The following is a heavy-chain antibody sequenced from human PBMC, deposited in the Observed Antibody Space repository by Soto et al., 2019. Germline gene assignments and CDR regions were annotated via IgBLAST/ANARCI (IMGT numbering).Heavy chain of an antibody. CDR1: RGSISSYY. V-gene: IGHV4-59*01. CDR2: IYYTGGT. Sequence: SETLSLTCIVSRGSISSYYWSWIRQPPGKGLEWIGYIYYTGGTNYNPSLRSRVTFSLDTSKNQFSLQLSSVTAADTAVYYCARGGTGYSYGYSWGQGTLVTVS. D-gene: IGHD5-18*01. J-gene: IGHJ4*02. CDR3: ARGGTGYSYGYS.